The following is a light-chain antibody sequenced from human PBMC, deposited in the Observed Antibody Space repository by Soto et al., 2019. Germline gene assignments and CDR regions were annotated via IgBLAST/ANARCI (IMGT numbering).Light chain of an antibody. J-gene: IGLJ1*01. CDR3: SSHAGGSTFSYV. Sequence: QSVLTQPASVSGSPGQSITISCTGTSSDVGSYNFVSWYQQHPGKAPKLMIYEVSMRLSGISNRLSGSKSGNTASLTSSGLQAADDADYYCSSHAGGSTFSYVFGTGTKLTVL. V-gene: IGLV2-23*02. CDR1: SSDVGSYNF. CDR2: EVS.